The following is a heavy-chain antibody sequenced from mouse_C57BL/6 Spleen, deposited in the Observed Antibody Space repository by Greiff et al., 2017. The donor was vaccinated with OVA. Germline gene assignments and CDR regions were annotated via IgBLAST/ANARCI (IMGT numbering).Heavy chain of an antibody. J-gene: IGHJ3*01. Sequence: QVQLQQPGAELVRPGTSVQLSCKASGYTFTSYWMHWVKQRPGQGLEWIGVIAPSASYTNYNQKFKDKATLTVDTSSSTAYMQLSSLTSEDAAVYYCARGDYSSREGFAYWGQGTLVTVSA. D-gene: IGHD1-1*01. V-gene: IGHV1-59*01. CDR3: ARGDYSSREGFAY. CDR1: GYTFTSYW. CDR2: IAPSASYT.